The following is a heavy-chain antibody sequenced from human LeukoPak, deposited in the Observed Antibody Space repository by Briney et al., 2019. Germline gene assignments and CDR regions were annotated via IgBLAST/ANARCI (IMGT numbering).Heavy chain of an antibody. D-gene: IGHD6-6*01. CDR1: GYTFTSYF. Sequence: ASVKVSCKASGYTFTSYFIHWVRQAPGQGLEWMGWINLNSGGTNYAQKFQGRVTMTRDASISTAYMDLSRLRSDDTAVYYCAREGGYSSSWRAFDIWGQGTMVTVSS. CDR2: INLNSGGT. CDR3: AREGGYSSSWRAFDI. J-gene: IGHJ3*02. V-gene: IGHV1-2*02.